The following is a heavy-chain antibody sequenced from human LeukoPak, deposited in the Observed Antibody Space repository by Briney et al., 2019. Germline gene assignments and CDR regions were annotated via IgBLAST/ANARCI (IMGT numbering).Heavy chain of an antibody. V-gene: IGHV3-23*01. D-gene: IGHD2-15*01. J-gene: IGHJ4*02. CDR2: ISGSGGST. Sequence: GGSLRLSCAASGFTFSSYAMSWVRQAPGKGLEWVSAISGSGGSTYYADSVKGRFTISRDNAKNSLYLQRNSLRAEDTAMYYCVRDRGYCSGGTCYALWDYWGQGTLVTVSS. CDR3: VRDRGYCSGGTCYALWDY. CDR1: GFTFSSYA.